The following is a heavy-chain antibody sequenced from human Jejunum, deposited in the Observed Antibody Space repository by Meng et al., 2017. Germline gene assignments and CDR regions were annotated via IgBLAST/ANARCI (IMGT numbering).Heavy chain of an antibody. Sequence: QVQQVHSGSEEKTPGASVKVSCKASGYIFTRYGIGWVRQAPGQGLEWMGWISAYSGNTKYAQKLQGRVTMTTDTSTSTAYMELRNLRSDDTAVYYCARDTVGTTLGDYWGQGTLVTVSS. D-gene: IGHD4-23*01. CDR3: ARDTVGTTLGDY. V-gene: IGHV1-18*01. CDR1: GYIFTRYG. CDR2: ISAYSGNT. J-gene: IGHJ4*02.